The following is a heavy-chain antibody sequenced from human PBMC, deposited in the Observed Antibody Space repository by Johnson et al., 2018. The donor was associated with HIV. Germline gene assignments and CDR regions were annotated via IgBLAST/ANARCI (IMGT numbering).Heavy chain of an antibody. D-gene: IGHD1-26*01. Sequence: VQLVESGGGLVQPGESLRLSCVVSGFTFGTYWMTWVRQAPGNGLEWVATIKLDGSDKYYLDSVKGRFTISRDNAKNTLYLEMNSLRSEDTAVYYCAKDRRQGGSNPDAFDLWGQGTMVTVSS. V-gene: IGHV3-7*01. J-gene: IGHJ3*01. CDR2: IKLDGSDK. CDR3: AKDRRQGGSNPDAFDL. CDR1: GFTFGTYW.